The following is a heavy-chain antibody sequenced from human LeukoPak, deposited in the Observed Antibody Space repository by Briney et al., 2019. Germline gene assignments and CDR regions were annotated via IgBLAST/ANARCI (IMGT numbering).Heavy chain of an antibody. D-gene: IGHD2-15*01. Sequence: GGPLLLSCAASGFTFSSYEMNWVRQAPGKGLEWVSYISNGGSIIYYAVSVKGRFTISRDNAKNSLYLQVNSLRAEDTAVYYCARVLDGCDYWGQGTLVTVS. V-gene: IGHV3-48*03. CDR1: GFTFSSYE. CDR3: ARVLDGCDY. J-gene: IGHJ4*02. CDR2: ISNGGSII.